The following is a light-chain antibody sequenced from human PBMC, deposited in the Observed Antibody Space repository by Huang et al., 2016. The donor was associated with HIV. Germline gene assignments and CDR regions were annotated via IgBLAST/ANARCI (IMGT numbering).Light chain of an antibody. V-gene: IGKV3-15*01. J-gene: IGKJ2*01. CDR3: QQYHNWPPHT. CDR1: QSVSSN. CDR2: SAS. Sequence: EIVMTQSPATLSVSPGERATLSCRASQSVSSNLAWYQQKPGQAPRLLIYSASSRATGIPARFSVSGSGTEFTLTVSSLQSEDFAVYYCQQYHNWPPHTFGQGTKLEIK.